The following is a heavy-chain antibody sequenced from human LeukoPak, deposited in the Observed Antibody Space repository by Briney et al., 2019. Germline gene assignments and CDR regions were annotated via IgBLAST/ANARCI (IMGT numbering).Heavy chain of an antibody. V-gene: IGHV3-30-3*01. CDR3: ARDPEESEDYDSSGYHFDY. J-gene: IGHJ4*02. Sequence: GGSLRLSCAASGFVFNVYAMHWVRQAPGKGLEWVAVVSFDGSNNYYADFVRGRFTISRDNSKNTLYLQMNSLRVDDTAVYFCARDPEESEDYDSSGYHFDYWGQGTLVTVSS. D-gene: IGHD3-22*01. CDR2: VSFDGSNN. CDR1: GFVFNVYA.